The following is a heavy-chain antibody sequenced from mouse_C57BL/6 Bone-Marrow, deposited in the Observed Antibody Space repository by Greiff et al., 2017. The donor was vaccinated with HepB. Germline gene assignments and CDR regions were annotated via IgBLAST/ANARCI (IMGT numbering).Heavy chain of an antibody. CDR3: ARGTTTVGDWYFDV. CDR2: IWSGGST. D-gene: IGHD1-1*01. CDR1: GFSLTSYG. Sequence: VKLVESGPGLVQPSQSLSITCTVSGFSLTSYGVHWVRQSPGKGLEWLGVIWSGGSTDYNAAFISRLSISKDNSKSQVFFKMNSLQADDTAIYYCARGTTTVGDWYFDVWGTGTTVTVSS. V-gene: IGHV2-2*01. J-gene: IGHJ1*03.